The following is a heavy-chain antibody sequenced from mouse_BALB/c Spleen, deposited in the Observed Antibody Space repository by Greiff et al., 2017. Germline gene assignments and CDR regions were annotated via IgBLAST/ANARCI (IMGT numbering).Heavy chain of an antibody. J-gene: IGHJ3*01. CDR2: INPSTGYT. D-gene: IGHD2-3*01. CDR3: AKFYDGSFAY. CDR1: GYTFTSYW. V-gene: IGHV1-7*01. Sequence: VQLQQSGAELAKPGASVKMSCKASGYTFTSYWMHWVKQRPGQGLEWIGYINPSTGYTEYNQKFKDKATLTADKSSSTAYMQLSSLTSEDSAVYYCAKFYDGSFAYWGQGTLVTVSA.